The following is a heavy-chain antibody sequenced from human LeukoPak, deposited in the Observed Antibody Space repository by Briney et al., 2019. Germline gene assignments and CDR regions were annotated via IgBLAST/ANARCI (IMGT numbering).Heavy chain of an antibody. V-gene: IGHV3-30*03. CDR2: ISYDGTNK. D-gene: IGHD1-1*01. J-gene: IGHJ4*02. CDR3: ARERGQGLLDPLLAF. CDR1: GFTFNIYG. Sequence: GGSLRLSCAASGFTFNIYGMHWVRQAPGKGLEWVTVISYDGTNKYYADSVKGRFSISRDISKNTLYLHMNSLRGEDTAVYYCARERGQGLLDPLLAFWGQGTQVTVSS.